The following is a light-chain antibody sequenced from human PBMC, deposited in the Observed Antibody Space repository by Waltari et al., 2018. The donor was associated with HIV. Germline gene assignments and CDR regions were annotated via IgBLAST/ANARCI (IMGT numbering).Light chain of an antibody. CDR2: AAS. Sequence: IQMTLSPPSLSASIGHSVPITCRASQNIRRDLGWYQQKPGKAPKLLIYAASTLQTGVSSRFRGGGSGTEFTLTINGLQSEDSATYYCLQDDSFPRTFGPGTKVDLK. V-gene: IGKV1-6*01. J-gene: IGKJ3*01. CDR3: LQDDSFPRT. CDR1: QNIRRD.